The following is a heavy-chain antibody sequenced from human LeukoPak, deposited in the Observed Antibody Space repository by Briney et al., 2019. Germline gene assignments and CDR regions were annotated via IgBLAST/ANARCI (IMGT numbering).Heavy chain of an antibody. J-gene: IGHJ4*02. CDR3: ARPADRDWLRLAFDY. D-gene: IGHD3/OR15-3a*01. V-gene: IGHV1-69*01. CDR1: GGTFSSYA. Sequence: GASVKVSCKASGGTFSSYAISWVRQAPGQGLEWMGGIIPIFGTANYAQKFQGRVTITADESTSTAYMELSSLRSEDTAVYYCARPADRDWLRLAFDYWGQGTLVTVSS. CDR2: IIPIFGTA.